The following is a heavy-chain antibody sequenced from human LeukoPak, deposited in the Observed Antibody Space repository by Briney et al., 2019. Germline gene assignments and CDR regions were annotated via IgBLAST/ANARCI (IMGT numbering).Heavy chain of an antibody. D-gene: IGHD2-15*01. CDR1: GVSTSSYH. CDR2: IFIGGTI. CDR3: ARDREYCRGNSCYNYFDY. V-gene: IGHV4-4*07. Sequence: PSETLSLTCSVSGVSTSSYHWSWFRQPAGKGLEWIGRIFIGGTIDYNPSLKSRITMSIDTSKNQFSLKLRSVTAADTAVYFCARDREYCRGNSCYNYFDYWGQGTLVTVSS. J-gene: IGHJ4*02.